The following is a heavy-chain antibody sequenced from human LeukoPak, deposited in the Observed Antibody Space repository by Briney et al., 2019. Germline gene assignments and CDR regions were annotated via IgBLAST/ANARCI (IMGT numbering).Heavy chain of an antibody. D-gene: IGHD6-19*01. CDR3: AKGRSGWYEWLDD. V-gene: IGHV3-23*01. Sequence: AESLSLSCTVSGFSFSTYAMTWVRQPEGQGRGWDSVISNGGDSAWYADSVKGRFTISRDNSKSTLFLQMNSLRADDTAIYYCAKGRSGWYEWLDDWSQGSLVTVSS. J-gene: IGHJ4*02. CDR2: ISNGGDSA. CDR1: GFSFSTYA.